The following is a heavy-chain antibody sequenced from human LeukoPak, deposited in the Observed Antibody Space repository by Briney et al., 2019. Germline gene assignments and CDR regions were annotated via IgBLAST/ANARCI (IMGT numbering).Heavy chain of an antibody. CDR3: ASAHMDFWSEPTSQDAFDI. D-gene: IGHD3-3*01. J-gene: IGHJ3*02. V-gene: IGHV1-2*02. CDR2: INPNSGGT. Sequence: GASVKVSCKASGYTFTGYYMHWVRQAPGQGLEWMGWINPNSGGTNYAQKFQGRVTMTRDTSISTAYMELSRLRSDDTAVYYCASAHMDFWSEPTSQDAFDIWGQGTMVTVSS. CDR1: GYTFTGYY.